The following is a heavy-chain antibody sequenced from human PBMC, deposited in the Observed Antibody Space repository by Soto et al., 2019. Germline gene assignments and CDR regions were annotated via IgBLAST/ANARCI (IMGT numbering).Heavy chain of an antibody. Sequence: EVQLVQSGAEVKKPGESLKISCKGSGYSFTSYWIGWVRQMPGKGLEWMGIIYPGDSDTRYSPSFQGQVTISADKSISTAYLQWSSLKASDTAMYYCARRGIVVVPAAMWFDAFDIWGQGTMVTVSS. CDR1: GYSFTSYW. J-gene: IGHJ3*02. D-gene: IGHD2-2*01. CDR3: ARRGIVVVPAAMWFDAFDI. CDR2: IYPGDSDT. V-gene: IGHV5-51*03.